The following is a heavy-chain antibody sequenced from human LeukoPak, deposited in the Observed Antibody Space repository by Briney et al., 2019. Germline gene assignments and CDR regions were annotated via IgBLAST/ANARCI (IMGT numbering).Heavy chain of an antibody. D-gene: IGHD3-10*01. Sequence: GGILRLSCAASGFTFSSYGMGWVRQAPGKGLEWVSGISGSGGSTYYADSVKGRFTISRDNSKNTLYLQMNSLRAEDAALYHCAARSGSSPYYYDYWGQGTLVTVSS. J-gene: IGHJ4*02. CDR1: GFTFSSYG. CDR2: ISGSGGST. CDR3: AARSGSSPYYYDY. V-gene: IGHV3-23*01.